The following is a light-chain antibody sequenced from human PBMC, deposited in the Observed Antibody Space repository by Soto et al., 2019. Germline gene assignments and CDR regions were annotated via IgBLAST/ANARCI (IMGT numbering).Light chain of an antibody. CDR1: QAIDRW. CDR2: TGS. Sequence: DIQMTQSPSSVSASVGDRVTITCRASQAIDRWLAWYQQKPGEAPKLLIFTGSLLHSGVPPRFSGSGSGTDFTLTISSLQPDDVATYYCQQYNDYSWTFGQGTKVDIK. CDR3: QQYNDYSWT. V-gene: IGKV1D-16*01. J-gene: IGKJ1*01.